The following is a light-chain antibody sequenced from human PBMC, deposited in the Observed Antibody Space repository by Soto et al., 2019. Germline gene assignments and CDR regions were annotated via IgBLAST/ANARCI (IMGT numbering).Light chain of an antibody. V-gene: IGKV3-15*01. CDR3: QQYNNWPQT. J-gene: IGKJ1*01. CDR2: GAS. CDR1: QSVSSN. Sequence: EIVMTQSPATLSVSPGKRATLSCRASQSVSSNLAWYQQKPGQAPRLLIYGASTRATGIPARFSGSGSGTEFTLTMSSLQSEDFAVYYCQQYNNWPQTFGQGTKVEIK.